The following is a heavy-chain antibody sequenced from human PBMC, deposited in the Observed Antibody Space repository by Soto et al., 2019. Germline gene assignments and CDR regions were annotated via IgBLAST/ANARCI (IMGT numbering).Heavy chain of an antibody. Sequence: SETLSLTCTVSGGSISSGDYYWSWIRQPPGKGLEWIGYIYYSGSTYYNPSLKSRVTISVDTSKNQFSLKLSSVTAADTAVYYCARRLYSGSYFWFDPWGQGTLVTVSS. CDR2: IYYSGST. CDR3: ARRLYSGSYFWFDP. D-gene: IGHD1-26*01. V-gene: IGHV4-30-4*01. CDR1: GGSISSGDYY. J-gene: IGHJ5*02.